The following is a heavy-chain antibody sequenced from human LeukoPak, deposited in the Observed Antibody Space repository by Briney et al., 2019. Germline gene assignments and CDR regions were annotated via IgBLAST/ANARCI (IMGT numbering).Heavy chain of an antibody. Sequence: GGCLRLSCAVSGYTFSSYTMRWVRQAPGKGLEWVSGISGSGGSTSYADSVKGRFTISRDNSKNTLYLQMNSLTAEDTAVYYCAKDYSSNGDIAHWGQGTLVTVSS. CDR3: AKDYSSNGDIAH. CDR1: GYTFSSYT. CDR2: ISGSGGST. J-gene: IGHJ4*02. V-gene: IGHV3-23*01. D-gene: IGHD4-11*01.